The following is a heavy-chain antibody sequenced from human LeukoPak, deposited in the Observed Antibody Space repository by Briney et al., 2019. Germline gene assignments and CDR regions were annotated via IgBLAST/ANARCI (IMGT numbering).Heavy chain of an antibody. Sequence: ETLSLTCSVSGGSISSHYWNGIRQTSGKGLDWIGYIHYSGSTNYNPSLKSRITISIDTSNNQFSLKLSSVTAADTAVYYCAGFTQYYDFWSGAFDIWGQGTMVTVSS. CDR3: AGFTQYYDFWSGAFDI. D-gene: IGHD3-3*01. V-gene: IGHV4-59*11. CDR1: GGSISSHY. J-gene: IGHJ3*02. CDR2: IHYSGST.